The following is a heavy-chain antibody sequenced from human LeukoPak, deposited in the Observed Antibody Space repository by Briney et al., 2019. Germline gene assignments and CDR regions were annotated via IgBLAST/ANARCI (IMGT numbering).Heavy chain of an antibody. J-gene: IGHJ4*02. CDR2: ISSSSSYK. D-gene: IGHD4-11*01. CDR3: ARDWTTVGPFDY. CDR1: EFTFSSYS. V-gene: IGHV3-21*01. Sequence: GGSLRLSCEASEFTFSSYSINWVRQAPGKGLEWFSSISSSSSYKYYADSVKGRFTISRDNAKNSLYLQMNSLRAEDTAVYYCARDWTTVGPFDYWGQGTLVTVSS.